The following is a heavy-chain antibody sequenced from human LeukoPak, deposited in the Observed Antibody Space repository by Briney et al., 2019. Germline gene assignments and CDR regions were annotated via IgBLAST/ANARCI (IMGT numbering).Heavy chain of an antibody. Sequence: SETLSLTCTVSGGSISSYYWNWIRQPPGQRLEWNGYIYYSGSTNYNPSLKSRVTISVDTSKNQFSLKLTSVTAADTAVYYCARQGDGYSSLDFEYWGQGTLVTVSS. CDR2: IYYSGST. J-gene: IGHJ4*02. V-gene: IGHV4-59*08. CDR3: ARQGDGYSSLDFEY. D-gene: IGHD5-24*01. CDR1: GGSISSYY.